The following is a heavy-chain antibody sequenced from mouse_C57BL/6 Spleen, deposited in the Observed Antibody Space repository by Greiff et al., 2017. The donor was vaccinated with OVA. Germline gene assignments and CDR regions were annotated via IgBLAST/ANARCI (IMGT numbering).Heavy chain of an antibody. CDR3: ARSGGNPYYFDY. J-gene: IGHJ2*01. CDR2: IDPEDGET. D-gene: IGHD2-1*01. Sequence: DVKLVESGAELVKPGASVKLSCTASGFNIKDYYMHWVKQRTEQGLEWIGRIDPEDGETKYAPKFQGKATITADTSSNTAYLQLSSLTSEDTAVYYCARSGGNPYYFDYWGQGTTLTVSS. V-gene: IGHV14-2*01. CDR1: GFNIKDYY.